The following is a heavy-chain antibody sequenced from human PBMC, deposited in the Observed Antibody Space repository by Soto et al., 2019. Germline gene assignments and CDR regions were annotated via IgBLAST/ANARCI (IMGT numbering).Heavy chain of an antibody. D-gene: IGHD2-2*01. V-gene: IGHV1-69*06. CDR2: IIPIFGTA. CDR1: GGTFSSYA. J-gene: IGHJ4*02. CDR3: ARDAYCSSTSCYDDY. Sequence: GASVKVSCKASGGTFSSYAISWVRQAPGQGLEWMGGIIPIFGTANYAQKFQGRVTITADKSTSTAYMELSSLRSEDTAVYYCARDAYCSSTSCYDDYWGQGTLVTVSS.